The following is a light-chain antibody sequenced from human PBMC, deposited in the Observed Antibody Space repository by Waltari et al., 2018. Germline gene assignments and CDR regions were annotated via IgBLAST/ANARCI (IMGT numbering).Light chain of an antibody. CDR1: SRDDRNYNY. Sequence: QSALTQPRSASGPPGQSVTNTCTGTSRDDRNYNYDYWYQQLPNQAPNLMIYDVSERPSGVPDRFSGSKSGNTASLTISGLLSEDEADYYCCSYAGSYTFVLFGGGTKLTVL. J-gene: IGLJ2*01. CDR2: DVS. V-gene: IGLV2-11*01. CDR3: CSYAGSYTFVL.